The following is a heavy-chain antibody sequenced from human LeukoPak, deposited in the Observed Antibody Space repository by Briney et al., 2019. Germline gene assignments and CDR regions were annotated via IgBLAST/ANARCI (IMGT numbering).Heavy chain of an antibody. CDR2: ISGSGGST. Sequence: GGSLRLSCAASGFTFSSYAMSWVRQPPGKGLEWVSAISGSGGSTYYADSVKGRFTISRDNSKNTLYLQMNSLRAEDTAVYYCAKGDDSSGYYPGGADYWGQGTLVTVSS. CDR1: GFTFSSYA. J-gene: IGHJ4*02. D-gene: IGHD3-22*01. V-gene: IGHV3-23*01. CDR3: AKGDDSSGYYPGGADY.